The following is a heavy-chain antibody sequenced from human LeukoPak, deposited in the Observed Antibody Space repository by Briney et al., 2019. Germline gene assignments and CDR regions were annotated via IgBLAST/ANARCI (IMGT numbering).Heavy chain of an antibody. CDR3: ARGGGYSSSWSYYYYVMDV. V-gene: IGHV1-8*01. J-gene: IGHJ6*02. CDR1: VYTFTSYD. Sequence: ASVTVSFKASVYTFTSYDINWVRQATGKELEWMGWMNPNNGNTHYAQKFQGRVTMTRNTSISTAYMELSSLRSEGTAVYYCARGGGYSSSWSYYYYVMDVWGQGTTVTVSS. CDR2: MNPNNGNT. D-gene: IGHD6-13*01.